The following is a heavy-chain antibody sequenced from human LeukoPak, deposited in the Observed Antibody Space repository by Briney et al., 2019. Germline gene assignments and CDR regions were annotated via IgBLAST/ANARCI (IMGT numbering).Heavy chain of an antibody. D-gene: IGHD3-22*01. CDR3: APPPYYYETNGYSVA. J-gene: IGHJ5*02. Sequence: SETLSLTCTVSGGSISSYYWSWIRQPPGKGLEWIGYIYYSGSTNYNPSLKSRVTISVDTSKNQFSLKLSSVTAADTAVYYCAPPPYYYETNGYSVAWGQGTLVTVSS. CDR2: IYYSGST. CDR1: GGSISSYY. V-gene: IGHV4-59*01.